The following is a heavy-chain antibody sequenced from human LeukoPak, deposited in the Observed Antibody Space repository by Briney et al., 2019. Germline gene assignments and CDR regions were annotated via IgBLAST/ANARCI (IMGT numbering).Heavy chain of an antibody. CDR1: GFTFSSYW. Sequence: GGSLRLSCAASGFTFSSYWMHWVRQAPGEGLVWVSHINSDGSSINYAESVKGRFTISRDNAKNTLYLQMNSLRAEDTAVYYCARDRGLTSDYWGQGTLVTVSS. CDR3: ARDRGLTSDY. D-gene: IGHD3-9*01. V-gene: IGHV3-74*01. CDR2: INSDGSSI. J-gene: IGHJ4*02.